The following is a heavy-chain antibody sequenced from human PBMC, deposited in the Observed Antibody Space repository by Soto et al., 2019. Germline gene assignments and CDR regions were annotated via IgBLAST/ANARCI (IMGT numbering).Heavy chain of an antibody. CDR2: IEQDGSET. D-gene: IGHD3-22*01. CDR1: GFSFSSYW. V-gene: IGHV3-7*01. CDR3: ARERHYYDRSGYQGY. Sequence: EVQLVESGGTLVQPGGSLRLSCAASGFSFSSYWMSWVRQAPGGGLGWGANIEQDGSETYYVDSVKGRFTVSRDNAKNSVYLQMNSLRVEDTAMYYCARERHYYDRSGYQGYWGQGSLVTVST. J-gene: IGHJ4*02.